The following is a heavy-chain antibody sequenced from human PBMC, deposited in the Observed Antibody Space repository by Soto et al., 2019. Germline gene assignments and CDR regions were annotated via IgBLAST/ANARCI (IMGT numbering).Heavy chain of an antibody. CDR1: GFTFEDYA. D-gene: IGHD5-12*01. CDR2: LDWNSGGI. Sequence: EVQLVESGGGLVQPGRSLRLSCAASGFTFEDYAMHWVRQAPGKGLEWVSGLDWNSGGIDYADSVKGRFIISRDNAKNFLYLQMNSLRAEDTALYYCAKLRYSADTGNFDYWGQGTLVTVSS. V-gene: IGHV3-9*01. J-gene: IGHJ4*02. CDR3: AKLRYSADTGNFDY.